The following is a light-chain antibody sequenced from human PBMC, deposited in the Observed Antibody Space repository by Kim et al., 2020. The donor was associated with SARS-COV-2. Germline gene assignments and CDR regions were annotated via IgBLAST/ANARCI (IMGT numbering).Light chain of an antibody. Sequence: SLSTGERATLSCRASQSVSRKLAWYQQKPGQAPRLLIYDASNRATGIPARFSGRGSGTDFTLTISSLEPDDFVVYYCQQRANLITFGQGTRLEIK. V-gene: IGKV3-11*01. J-gene: IGKJ5*01. CDR3: QQRANLIT. CDR1: QSVSRK. CDR2: DAS.